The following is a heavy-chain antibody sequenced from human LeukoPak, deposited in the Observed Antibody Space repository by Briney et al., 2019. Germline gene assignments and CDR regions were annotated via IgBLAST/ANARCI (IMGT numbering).Heavy chain of an antibody. CDR1: GFTFSSYG. J-gene: IGHJ6*02. D-gene: IGHD3-10*01. CDR3: ARDHLASGSGSYTYYYYGMDV. CDR2: IWYDGSNK. V-gene: IGHV3-33*01. Sequence: GGSLRLSCAASGFTFSSYGMHWVRQAPGKGLEWVAVIWYDGSNKYYADSVKGRFTISRDNSKNTLYLQMNSLRAEDTAVYYCARDHLASGSGSYTYYYYGMDVWGQGTTVTVSS.